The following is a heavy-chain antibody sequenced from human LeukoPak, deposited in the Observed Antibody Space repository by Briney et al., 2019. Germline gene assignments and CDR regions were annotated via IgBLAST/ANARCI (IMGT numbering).Heavy chain of an antibody. D-gene: IGHD1-7*01. CDR1: GGSISSSSYY. Sequence: SETLSLTCTVSGGSISSSSYYWGWIRQPPGKGLEWIGSIYYSGSTCYNPSLKSRVTISVDTSKNQFSLKLSSVTAADTAVYYCAGGGNWNYVLYNWFDPWGQGTLVTVSS. V-gene: IGHV4-39*01. CDR2: IYYSGST. J-gene: IGHJ5*02. CDR3: AGGGNWNYVLYNWFDP.